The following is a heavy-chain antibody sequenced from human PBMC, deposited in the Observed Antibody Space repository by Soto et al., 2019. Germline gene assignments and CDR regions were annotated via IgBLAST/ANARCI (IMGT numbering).Heavy chain of an antibody. Sequence: ASVKVSCKVSGYTLNELSMHWVRQAPGKGLEWMGGFDPEDGETIYAQKFQGRVTMTEDTSTDTAYMELSSLRSEDTAVYYCATDPKYCTNGVCYWVNWFDPWGQGTLVTVSS. CDR2: FDPEDGET. V-gene: IGHV1-24*01. D-gene: IGHD2-8*01. J-gene: IGHJ5*02. CDR3: ATDPKYCTNGVCYWVNWFDP. CDR1: GYTLNELS.